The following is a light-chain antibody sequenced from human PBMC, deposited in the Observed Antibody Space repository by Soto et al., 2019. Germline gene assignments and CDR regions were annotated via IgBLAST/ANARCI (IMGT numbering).Light chain of an antibody. V-gene: IGKV3-15*01. CDR2: GAS. CDR3: QQGHNWPLT. CDR1: QSINSE. J-gene: IGKJ2*01. Sequence: EIVMTQSPATLSLSPGERAALSCRASQSINSELAWYQQKPGQPPRLLIYGASTRATGVPARFTGSESGSEFTLTISGLQSEDFAVYYCQQGHNWPLTCGRGTRLEI.